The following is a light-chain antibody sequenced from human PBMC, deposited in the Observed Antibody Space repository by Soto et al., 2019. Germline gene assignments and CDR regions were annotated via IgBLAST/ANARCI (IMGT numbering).Light chain of an antibody. CDR1: HSASTS. Sequence: EIVLTHSPATLSFSAVERATLSVSASHSASTSLAWYQQKPGQAPRLLIYDASNRATGIPARFSGSGSGTDFTLTISRLEPEDFVVYYCQQYGSSRTFGQGTKVDIK. V-gene: IGKV3-20*01. CDR3: QQYGSSRT. J-gene: IGKJ1*01. CDR2: DAS.